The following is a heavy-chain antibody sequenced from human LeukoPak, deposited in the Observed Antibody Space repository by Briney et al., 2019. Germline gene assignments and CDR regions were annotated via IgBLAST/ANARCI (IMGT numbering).Heavy chain of an antibody. CDR2: IYSGGST. CDR3: ARHETYYYYMDV. J-gene: IGHJ6*03. V-gene: IGHV3-66*04. Sequence: GGSLRLSCAASGLTVSSNYMSWVRQAPGKALEWVLVIYSGGSTYHADSVKGRFTISRDNAKNSLYLQMNSLRAEDTAVYYCARHETYYYYMDVWGKGTTVTVSS. CDR1: GLTVSSNY.